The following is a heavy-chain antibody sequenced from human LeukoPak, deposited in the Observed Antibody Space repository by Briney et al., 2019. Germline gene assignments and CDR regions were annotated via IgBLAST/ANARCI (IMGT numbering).Heavy chain of an antibody. CDR3: ARECRFLGVSGWFDP. CDR2: IIPIFGTA. CDR1: GGTFSSYA. J-gene: IGHJ5*02. D-gene: IGHD3-3*01. V-gene: IGHV1-69*06. Sequence: ASVKVSCKASGGTFSSYAISWVRQAPGQGLEWMGGIIPIFGTANYAQKFQGRVTITADKSTSTAYLQWSSLKASDTAMYYCARECRFLGVSGWFDPWGQGTLVTVSS.